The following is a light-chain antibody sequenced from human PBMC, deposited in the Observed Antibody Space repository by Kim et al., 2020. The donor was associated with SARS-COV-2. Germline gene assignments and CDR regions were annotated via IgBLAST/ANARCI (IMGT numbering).Light chain of an antibody. CDR3: LIYYGGAQV. Sequence: PGGAVTLTGASSTGAVTSGNYPSWFQQKPGQAPRALIYSTTNTHSWTPARFSGSLLGGKAALTLSGVQPEDEAEYYCLIYYGGAQVFGGGTQLTVL. CDR1: TGAVTSGNY. CDR2: STT. V-gene: IGLV7-43*01. J-gene: IGLJ3*02.